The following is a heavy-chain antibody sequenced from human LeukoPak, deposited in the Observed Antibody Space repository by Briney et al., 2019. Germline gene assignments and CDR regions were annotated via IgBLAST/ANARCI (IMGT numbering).Heavy chain of an antibody. CDR2: ISSSSSYI. CDR1: GFTFSDYT. D-gene: IGHD3-10*01. CDR3: AKVMSGFSGFDY. V-gene: IGHV3-21*04. Sequence: GGSLRLSCAASGFTFSDYTMNWVRQAPGKGLEWVSSISSSSSYIYYADSVKGRFSISRDNSNNTLYLQMNSLRADDTAVYYCAKVMSGFSGFDYWGQGTLVTVSS. J-gene: IGHJ4*02.